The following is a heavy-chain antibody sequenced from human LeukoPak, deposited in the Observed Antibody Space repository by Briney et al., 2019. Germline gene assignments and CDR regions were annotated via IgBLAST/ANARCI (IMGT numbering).Heavy chain of an antibody. J-gene: IGHJ6*03. CDR3: ARDYDFWSGYYYYYMDV. CDR1: GYTFTRYA. CDR2: ISGYNDNT. D-gene: IGHD3-3*01. V-gene: IGHV1-18*01. Sequence: GASVKVSCKASGYTFTRYAMNWVRQAPGQGLEWMGWISGYNDNTNYAQKLQGRVTMTTDTSTSTAYMELRSLRSDDTAVYYCARDYDFWSGYYYYYMDVWGKGTTVTVSS.